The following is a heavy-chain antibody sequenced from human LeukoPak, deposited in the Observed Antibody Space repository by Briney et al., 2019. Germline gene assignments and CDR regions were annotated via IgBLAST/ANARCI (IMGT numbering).Heavy chain of an antibody. V-gene: IGHV3-21*01. Sequence: PGGSLRLSCTASGFTFSTYSLNWVRQAPGKGLEWVSFISSTSSHIYYADSVKGRLTISRDNAKNSLYLQMSSLRAEDTAVYYCARGERGSSYGALDRWGQGALVTVSS. CDR3: ARGERGSSYGALDR. J-gene: IGHJ5*02. D-gene: IGHD5-18*01. CDR2: ISSTSSHI. CDR1: GFTFSTYS.